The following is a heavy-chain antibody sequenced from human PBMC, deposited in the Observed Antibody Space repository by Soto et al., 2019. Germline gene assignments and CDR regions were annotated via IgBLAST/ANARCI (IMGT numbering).Heavy chain of an antibody. V-gene: IGHV3-23*01. Sequence: GGSLRLSCAASGFTFSSYAMSWVRQAPGKGLEWVSGISGSGGSTYYADSVKGRFTISRDNAKNTLYLQMNSLRAEDTAVYYCARAQRMITFGGVIEPFDYWGQGTLVTVSS. CDR3: ARAQRMITFGGVIEPFDY. CDR2: ISGSGGST. CDR1: GFTFSSYA. D-gene: IGHD3-16*02. J-gene: IGHJ4*02.